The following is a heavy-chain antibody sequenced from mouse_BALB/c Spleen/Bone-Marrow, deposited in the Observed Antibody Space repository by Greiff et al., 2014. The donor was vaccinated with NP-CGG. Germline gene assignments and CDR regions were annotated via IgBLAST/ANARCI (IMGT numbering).Heavy chain of an antibody. V-gene: IGHV5-6-3*01. CDR3: ARNRYDWSAY. CDR2: INTNGGTT. Sequence: EVKLMESGGVLVQPGGSLKLSCAASGFTFSSYDMSWVRQTPDKRLELVATINTNGGTTYYPDSVKGRFTISRDNAKSTLYLQMSSLKSADTAIYYCARNRYDWSAYWGQGTLVTVSA. D-gene: IGHD2-14*01. CDR1: GFTFSSYD. J-gene: IGHJ3*01.